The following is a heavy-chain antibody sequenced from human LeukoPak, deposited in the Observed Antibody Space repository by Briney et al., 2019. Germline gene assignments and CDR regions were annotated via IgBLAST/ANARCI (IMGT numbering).Heavy chain of an antibody. CDR2: INPNSGGT. V-gene: IGHV1-2*02. CDR1: GYTFTGYY. D-gene: IGHD2-2*01. CDR3: ARDPSKYCSSTSCYGAYYYMDV. J-gene: IGHJ6*03. Sequence: VASVKVSCKASGYTFTGYYMHWVRQAPGQGLEWMGWINPNSGGTNYAQKFQGRVTMTRDTSISTAYMELSRLRSDDTAVYYCARDPSKYCSSTSCYGAYYYMDVWGQGTLVTVSS.